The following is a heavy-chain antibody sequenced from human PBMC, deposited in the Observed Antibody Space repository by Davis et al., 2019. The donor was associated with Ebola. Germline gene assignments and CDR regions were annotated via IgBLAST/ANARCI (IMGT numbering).Heavy chain of an antibody. J-gene: IGHJ4*02. CDR2: ISAYNGNT. V-gene: IGHV1-18*01. CDR1: GGTFSSYA. CDR3: ARDRVYSSGYDY. Sequence: AASVKVSCKASGGTFSSYAISWVRQAPGQGLEWMGWISAYNGNTNYAQKLQGRVTITADESASTAYMELSSLRSEDTAVYYCARDRVYSSGYDYWGQGTLVTVSS. D-gene: IGHD6-19*01.